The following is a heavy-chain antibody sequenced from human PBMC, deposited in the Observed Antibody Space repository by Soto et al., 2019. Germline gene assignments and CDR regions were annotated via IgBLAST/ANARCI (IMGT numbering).Heavy chain of an antibody. CDR2: ISAYNGNT. CDR3: ARVVPLYYYDSSGYDY. D-gene: IGHD3-22*01. J-gene: IGHJ4*02. CDR1: GHTFTSYG. Sequence: SVKVSCKASGHTFTSYGISWVRQAPGQGLEWMGWISAYNGNTNYAQKLQGRVTMTTDTSTSTAYMELRSLRSDDTAVYYRARVVPLYYYDSSGYDYWGQGTPVTVSS. V-gene: IGHV1-18*01.